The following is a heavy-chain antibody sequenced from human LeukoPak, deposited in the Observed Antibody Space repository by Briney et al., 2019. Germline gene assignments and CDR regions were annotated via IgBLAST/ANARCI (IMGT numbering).Heavy chain of an antibody. CDR2: ISSSGSTI. CDR1: GFTFSDYY. D-gene: IGHD3-22*01. J-gene: IGHJ5*02. Sequence: PGGSLRLSCAASGFTFSDYYMSWIRQAPGKGLEWVSYISSSGSTIYYADSVKGRFTISRNNAKNSLYLQMNSLRAEDTAVYYCARDDCDSSGEGWFDPWGQGTLVTVSS. V-gene: IGHV3-11*04. CDR3: ARDDCDSSGEGWFDP.